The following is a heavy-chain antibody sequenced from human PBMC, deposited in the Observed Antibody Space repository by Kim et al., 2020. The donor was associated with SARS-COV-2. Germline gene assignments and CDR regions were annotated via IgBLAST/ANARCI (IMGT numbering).Heavy chain of an antibody. CDR2: ITGSGDNT. CDR3: ATHQGSGWYDH. Sequence: GGSLRLSCAASGFTFRMHAMSWVRQAPGKGLEWVSTITGSGDNTYHADSVKGRFTMSRDNSKNTLYLQMNSLRAEDTALYYCATHQGSGWYDHWGQGTLVTVSS. CDR1: GFTFRMHA. D-gene: IGHD6-19*01. V-gene: IGHV3-23*01. J-gene: IGHJ5*02.